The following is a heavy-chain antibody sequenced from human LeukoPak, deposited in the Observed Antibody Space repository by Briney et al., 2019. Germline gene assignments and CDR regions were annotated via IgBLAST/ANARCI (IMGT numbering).Heavy chain of an antibody. D-gene: IGHD7-27*01. CDR3: ARVLALGYYFDY. V-gene: IGHV4-59*01. Sequence: SETLSLTCTVSGGSISSYYWSWIRQPPGKGLEWIGYIYYSGSTNYNPSLKSRVTISVDTSKNQFSLKLSSVTAADTAVYYCARVLALGYYFDYWGQGTLVTVSS. CDR1: GGSISSYY. CDR2: IYYSGST. J-gene: IGHJ4*02.